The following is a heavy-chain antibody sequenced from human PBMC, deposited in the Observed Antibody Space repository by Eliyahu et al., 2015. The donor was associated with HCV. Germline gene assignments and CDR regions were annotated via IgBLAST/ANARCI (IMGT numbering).Heavy chain of an antibody. Sequence: QVQLVESGGGLVKPGGSLRLSCAASGFXFSDYYXSWIRQAPGKGVEWVSYISSSGSTIYYADSVKGRFTISRDNAKNSLYLQMNSLRAEDTAVYYCAKRNYYDSSGPPTGWFDPWGQGTLVTVSS. CDR1: GFXFSDYY. J-gene: IGHJ5*02. CDR3: AKRNYYDSSGPPTGWFDP. V-gene: IGHV3-11*01. CDR2: ISSSGSTI. D-gene: IGHD3-22*01.